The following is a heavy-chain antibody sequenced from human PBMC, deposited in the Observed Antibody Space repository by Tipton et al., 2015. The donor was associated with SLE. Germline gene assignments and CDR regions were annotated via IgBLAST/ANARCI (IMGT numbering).Heavy chain of an antibody. J-gene: IGHJ4*02. Sequence: QLVQSGAEVKKPGASVKISCKTSGYTFTPNYIHWVRQAPGQGLEWMGIINPGGGRATYSQKFQGRVTMTRDTSASTVGMELSSLRSEDSALYYCARGEIFGVFALDFWGQGTLVTVSS. CDR3: ARGEIFGVFALDF. V-gene: IGHV1-46*01. D-gene: IGHD3-3*01. CDR2: INPGGGRA. CDR1: GYTFTPNY.